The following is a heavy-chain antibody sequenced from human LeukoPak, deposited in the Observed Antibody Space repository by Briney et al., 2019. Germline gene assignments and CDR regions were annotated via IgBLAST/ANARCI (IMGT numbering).Heavy chain of an antibody. V-gene: IGHV4-30-2*01. CDR3: ARGPSGYDSRYFDY. J-gene: IGHJ4*02. CDR2: IYHSGST. D-gene: IGHD5-12*01. CDR1: GGSISSGGYY. Sequence: SQTLSLTCTVSGGSISSGGYYWSWIRQPPGKGLEWIGYIYHSGSTYYNPSLKSRVTISVDRSKNQFSPKLSSVTAADTAVYYCARGPSGYDSRYFDYWGQGTLVTVSS.